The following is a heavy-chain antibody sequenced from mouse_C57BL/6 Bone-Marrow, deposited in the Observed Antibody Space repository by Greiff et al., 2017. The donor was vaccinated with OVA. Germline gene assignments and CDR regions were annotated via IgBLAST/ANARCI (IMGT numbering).Heavy chain of an antibody. CDR2: IWSGGST. Sequence: VQLQESGPGLVQPSQSLSITCTVSGFSLTSYGVHWVRQSPGKGLEWLGVIWSGGSTDYNAAFISRLSISKDNSKCQVFFKMNSLQADDTAIYYCARNTGWYYFDYWGQGTTLTVSS. J-gene: IGHJ2*01. V-gene: IGHV2-2*01. CDR3: ARNTGWYYFDY. CDR1: GFSLTSYG.